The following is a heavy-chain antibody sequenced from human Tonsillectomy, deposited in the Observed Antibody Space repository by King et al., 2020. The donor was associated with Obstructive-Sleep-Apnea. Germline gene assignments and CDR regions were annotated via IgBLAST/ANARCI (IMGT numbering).Heavy chain of an antibody. CDR1: GGSISASPSY. D-gene: IGHD6-19*01. CDR2: IFFNGDT. J-gene: IGHJ4*02. Sequence: PLQESGPGLVKPSETLSLTCTVSGGSISASPSYWAWIRQPPGEGLEWIGSIFFNGDTHYNPALKTRLTMSVDTSKNQFSLKLHSLTAADTAFYYCVRDGGIAVASSFDYWGQGALVTVSS. V-gene: IGHV4-39*07. CDR3: VRDGGIAVASSFDY.